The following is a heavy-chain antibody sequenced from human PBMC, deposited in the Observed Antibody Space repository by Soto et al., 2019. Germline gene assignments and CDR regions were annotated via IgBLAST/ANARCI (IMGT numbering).Heavy chain of an antibody. J-gene: IGHJ4*02. CDR1: GFSFSNCG. D-gene: IGHD2-15*01. Sequence: QVQLVESGGGVVQPGRSLRLSCAASGFSFSNCGMHWVRQAPGKGLEWVAAISFDGSDKYYLESVKGRFTISRDNSKNTLFLQMNSLRVEDTAVYYCVKGSEVARQALDYWGQGTLVTVSS. CDR3: VKGSEVARQALDY. CDR2: ISFDGSDK. V-gene: IGHV3-30*18.